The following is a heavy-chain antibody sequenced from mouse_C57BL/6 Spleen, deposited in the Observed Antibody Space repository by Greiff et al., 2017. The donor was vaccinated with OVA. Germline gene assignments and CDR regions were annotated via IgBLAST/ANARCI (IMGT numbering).Heavy chain of an antibody. CDR1: GFNIKDYY. D-gene: IGHD1-1*01. V-gene: IGHV14-1*01. CDR3: TTRSSYVGAWFAY. J-gene: IGHJ3*01. CDR2: IDPEDGDT. Sequence: EVQLQQSGAELVRPGASVKLSCTASGFNIKDYYMHWVKQRPEQGLEWIGRIDPEDGDTGYAPKFQGKATMTADTSSNTAYLQLSSLTSEDTAVYYCTTRSSYVGAWFAYWGQGTLVTVSA.